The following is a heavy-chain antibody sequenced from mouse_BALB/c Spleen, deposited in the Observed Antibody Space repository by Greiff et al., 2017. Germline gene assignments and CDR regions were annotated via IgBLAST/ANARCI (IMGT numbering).Heavy chain of an antibody. V-gene: IGHV5-4*02. D-gene: IGHD1-1*01. Sequence: EVKLMESGGGLVKPGGSLKLSCAASGFTFSDYYMYWVRQTPEKRLEWVATISDGGSYTYYPDSVKGRFTISRDNAKNNLYLQMSSLKSEDTAMYYCARDSTVVATNYFDYWGQGTTLTVSS. CDR3: ARDSTVVATNYFDY. CDR1: GFTFSDYY. J-gene: IGHJ2*01. CDR2: ISDGGSYT.